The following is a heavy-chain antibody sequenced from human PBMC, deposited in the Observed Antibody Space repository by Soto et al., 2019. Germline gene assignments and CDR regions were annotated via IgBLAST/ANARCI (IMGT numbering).Heavy chain of an antibody. CDR2: INHSGST. V-gene: IGHV4-34*01. Sequence: SETLSLTXAVYGGSFSGYYWSWIRQPPGKGLEWIGEINHSGSTNYNPSLKSRVTISVDTSKNQFSLKLSSVTAADTAVYYCAIGYSSSFDYWGQGTLVTVSS. CDR1: GGSFSGYY. D-gene: IGHD6-6*01. CDR3: AIGYSSSFDY. J-gene: IGHJ4*02.